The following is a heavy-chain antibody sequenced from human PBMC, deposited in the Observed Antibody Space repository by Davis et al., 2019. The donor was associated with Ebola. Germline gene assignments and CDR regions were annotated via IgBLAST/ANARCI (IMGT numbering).Heavy chain of an antibody. J-gene: IGHJ6*02. Sequence: PGGSLRLSCAVSGFTFSTYSMSWVRQAPGKGLEWVSSISSDSDYIYYADSAKGRFTISRDNAKNSLYLQMNSLRDEDTALYYCARDRFRVVVDPYYGMDVWGQGTTVTVSS. V-gene: IGHV3-21*01. CDR2: ISSDSDYI. D-gene: IGHD2-15*01. CDR3: ARDRFRVVVDPYYGMDV. CDR1: GFTFSTYS.